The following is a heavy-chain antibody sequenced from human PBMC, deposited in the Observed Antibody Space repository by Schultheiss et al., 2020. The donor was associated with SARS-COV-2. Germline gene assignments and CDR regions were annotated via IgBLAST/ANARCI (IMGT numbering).Heavy chain of an antibody. CDR3: AREGYSSNLDY. CDR2: ISGSGGST. J-gene: IGHJ4*02. CDR1: GFTVSSNY. V-gene: IGHV3-23*01. Sequence: GGSLRLSCAVSGFTVSSNYMSWVRQAPGKGLEWVSAISGSGGSTYYADSVKGRFTISRDNSKNTLYLQMNSLRAEDTAVYYCAREGYSSNLDYWGQGTLVTASS. D-gene: IGHD6-13*01.